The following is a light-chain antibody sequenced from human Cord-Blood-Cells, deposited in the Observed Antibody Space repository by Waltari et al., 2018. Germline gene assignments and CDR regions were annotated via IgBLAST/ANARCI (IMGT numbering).Light chain of an antibody. CDR1: QSVLYSSNNKNY. Sequence: DIVMTQSPDSLAVSLGEGATIHCTSSQSVLYSSNNKNYLAWYQQKPGQPPKLLIYWASTRESGVPDRFSGSGSGTDFTLTISSLQAEDVAVYYCQQYYSTPYSFGQGTKLEIK. CDR2: WAS. J-gene: IGKJ2*03. CDR3: QQYYSTPYS. V-gene: IGKV4-1*01.